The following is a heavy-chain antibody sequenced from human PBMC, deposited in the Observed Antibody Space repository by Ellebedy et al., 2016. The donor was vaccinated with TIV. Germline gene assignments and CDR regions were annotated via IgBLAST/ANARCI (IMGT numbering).Heavy chain of an antibody. J-gene: IGHJ5*02. CDR3: ARQLGMKRAIWDL. D-gene: IGHD7-27*01. V-gene: IGHV4-59*01. CDR2: ISYTGTT. Sequence: SETLSLTCTVSGGSINSNYRSWIRQTPGKGLEWLGHISYTGTTNYNPSLKSRVTISGDTSKNPFSLRLSSVTAADTAVYYCARQLGMKRAIWDLWGQGTLVTVSS. CDR1: GGSINSNY.